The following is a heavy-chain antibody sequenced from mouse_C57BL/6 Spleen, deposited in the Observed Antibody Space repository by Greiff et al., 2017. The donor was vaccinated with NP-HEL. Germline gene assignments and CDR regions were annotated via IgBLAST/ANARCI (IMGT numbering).Heavy chain of an antibody. D-gene: IGHD2-5*01. CDR3: ARNRYSNYDGYYAMDY. CDR2: IYPSDSET. V-gene: IGHV1-61*01. Sequence: VKQRPGQGLEWIGNIYPSDSETHYNQKFKDKATLTVDKSSSTAYMQLRSLTSEDSAVYYCARNRYSNYDGYYAMDYWGQGTSVTVSS. J-gene: IGHJ4*01.